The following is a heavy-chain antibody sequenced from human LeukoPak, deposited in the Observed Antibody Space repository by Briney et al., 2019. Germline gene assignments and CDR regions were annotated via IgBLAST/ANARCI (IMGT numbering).Heavy chain of an antibody. V-gene: IGHV4-31*03. J-gene: IGHJ4*02. CDR2: IYYSGST. CDR1: GGSISSGGYY. CDR3: ARALAARHASFDY. Sequence: SETLSLTRTVSGGSISSGGYYWSWIRQHPGKGLEWIGYIYYSGSTYYNPSLKSRVTISVDTSKNQFSLKLSSVTAADTAVYYCARALAARHASFDYWGQGTLVTVSS. D-gene: IGHD6-6*01.